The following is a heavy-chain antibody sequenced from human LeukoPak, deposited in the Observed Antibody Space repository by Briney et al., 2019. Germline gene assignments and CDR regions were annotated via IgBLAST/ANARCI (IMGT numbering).Heavy chain of an antibody. CDR1: GYTFTSYD. J-gene: IGHJ4*02. CDR2: MNPNSGNT. Sequence: ASVKVSCKASGYTFTSYDISWVRQATGQGLEWMGWMNPNSGNTGYAQKFQGRVTMTRNTSISTAYMELSSLRSEDTAVYYCARFCSSTSCYARNDYWGQGTLVTVSS. D-gene: IGHD2-2*01. CDR3: ARFCSSTSCYARNDY. V-gene: IGHV1-8*01.